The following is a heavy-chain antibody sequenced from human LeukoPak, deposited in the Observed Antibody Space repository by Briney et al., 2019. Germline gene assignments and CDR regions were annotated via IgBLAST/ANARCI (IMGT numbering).Heavy chain of an antibody. CDR3: AKDRGSGYHCFDY. CDR2: ISTSGESA. V-gene: IGHV3-23*01. J-gene: IGHJ4*02. CDR1: GFTFGTYS. Sequence: HPGGSLRLSCAASGFTFGTYSMNWVRQAPGRGLEWVSVISTSGESAYYADSVKGRFTISRDNSKNTLYLQMNSLRAEDTAVYYCAKDRGSGYHCFDYWGQGTLVTVSS. D-gene: IGHD3-22*01.